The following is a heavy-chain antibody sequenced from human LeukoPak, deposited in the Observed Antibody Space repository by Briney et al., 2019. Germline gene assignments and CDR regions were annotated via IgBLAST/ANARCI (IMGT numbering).Heavy chain of an antibody. V-gene: IGHV4-34*01. Sequence: SETLSLTCAVYGGSFSGYYWSWIRQPPGKGLEWIGEINHSGSTNYNPSLKSRVTISVDTSKNQFSLKLSSVTAADTAVYYCARGSYDYGDYVGSNWFDPWGQGTLVTVSS. J-gene: IGHJ5*02. CDR3: ARGSYDYGDYVGSNWFDP. CDR2: INHSGST. D-gene: IGHD4-17*01. CDR1: GGSFSGYY.